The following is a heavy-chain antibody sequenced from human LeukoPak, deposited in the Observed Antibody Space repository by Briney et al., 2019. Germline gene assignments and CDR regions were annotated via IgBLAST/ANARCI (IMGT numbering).Heavy chain of an antibody. J-gene: IGHJ4*02. CDR2: IHYSGST. CDR3: ASRTYYGSGPDY. V-gene: IGHV4-59*01. D-gene: IGHD3-10*01. Sequence: PSETLSLTCTVSGGSISSYYWNWIRQPPGKGLEWIGYIHYSGSTNYNPSLKSRVTISVDTSKNQFSLRLTSVTAADTAMYYCASRTYYGSGPDYWGQGTLVTVSS. CDR1: GGSISSYY.